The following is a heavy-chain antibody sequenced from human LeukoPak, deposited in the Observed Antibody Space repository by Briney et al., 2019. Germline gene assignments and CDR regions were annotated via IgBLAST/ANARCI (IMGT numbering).Heavy chain of an antibody. CDR3: ARETTVTSGWFDP. CDR2: ITSSSSYI. D-gene: IGHD4-17*01. J-gene: IGHJ5*02. Sequence: GGSLRLSCAASGFTFSSYSMIWVRQAPGKGLEWVSSITSSSSYIYYADSVKGRFTISRDNAKNSLYLQMNNLRTEDTAVYYCARETTVTSGWFDPWGQGTLVTVSS. CDR1: GFTFSSYS. V-gene: IGHV3-21*01.